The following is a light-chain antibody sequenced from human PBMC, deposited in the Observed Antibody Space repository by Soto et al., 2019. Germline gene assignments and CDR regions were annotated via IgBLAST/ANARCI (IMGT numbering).Light chain of an antibody. CDR2: RNN. CDR1: TSNIGSNY. Sequence: QSALTQPPSASGTPGQGVTISCSGSTSNIGSNYVYWYQQLPGTAPKLLIYRNNQRPSGVPDRFSGSKSGTSASLAISGLRSDDEADYFCATWDDSLNGFYVFGTGNKVT. V-gene: IGLV1-47*01. J-gene: IGLJ1*01. CDR3: ATWDDSLNGFYV.